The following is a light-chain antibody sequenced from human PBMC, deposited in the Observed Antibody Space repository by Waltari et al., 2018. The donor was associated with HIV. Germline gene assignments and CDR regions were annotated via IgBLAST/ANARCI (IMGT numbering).Light chain of an antibody. CDR1: SSTIGSNY. V-gene: IGLV1-47*01. CDR3: AAWDDTRVV. Sequence: QSVLTQPPSASGTPGQRVTISCSGSSSTIGSNYVYWYQQLPGTSPKLLIYRNNQRPSGVPDRFSGSKSGISGSLAISGLRSDDEADYYCAAWDDTRVVFGGGTKLTVL. CDR2: RNN. J-gene: IGLJ3*02.